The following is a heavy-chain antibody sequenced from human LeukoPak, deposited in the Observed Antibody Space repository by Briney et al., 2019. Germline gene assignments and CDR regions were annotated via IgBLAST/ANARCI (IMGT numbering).Heavy chain of an antibody. V-gene: IGHV3-66*01. CDR1: GFTVSSNY. CDR3: ANLDGRGNIP. Sequence: TRGSLRLSCAASGFTVSSNYMSWDRQAPGKGLEWVSVIYNDGTTYYADSVKGRFTISRDNSKNTVYLQMNSLRAEDTAVYYCANLDGRGNIPWGQGTLVTVSS. D-gene: IGHD3/OR15-3a*01. CDR2: IYNDGTT. J-gene: IGHJ5*02.